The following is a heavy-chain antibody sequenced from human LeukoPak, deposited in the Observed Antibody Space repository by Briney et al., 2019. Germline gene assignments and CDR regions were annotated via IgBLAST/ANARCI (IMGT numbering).Heavy chain of an antibody. CDR3: PGIRSGYSSSGYFNYFDS. D-gene: IGHD6-13*01. J-gene: IGHJ4*01. V-gene: IGHV2-70*20. CDR2: IDWDDDK. Sequence: SGPTLVKPTRTLTLTCTFSGFSLSTSGMCVSWVRQPPGKALEWLALIDWDDDKYYSTSLKTRLTISKDTSKNQVVLTMTNMDPGDTPTYYCPGIRSGYSSSGYFNYFDSGAKETLATVS. CDR1: GFSLSTSGMC.